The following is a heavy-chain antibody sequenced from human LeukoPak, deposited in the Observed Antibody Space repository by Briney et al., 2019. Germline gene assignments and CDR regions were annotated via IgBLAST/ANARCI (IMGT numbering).Heavy chain of an antibody. Sequence: GGSLRLSCAASGFTFSSYSMNWVRQAPGKGLEWVSSISSSSSYIYYADSVKGRFTISRDNAKNTLYLQMNSLRAEDTAVYYCARWHHGSGRYYPVYWRQGTLVTVFS. CDR3: ARWHHGSGRYYPVY. D-gene: IGHD3-10*01. V-gene: IGHV3-21*01. J-gene: IGHJ4*02. CDR2: ISSSSSYI. CDR1: GFTFSSYS.